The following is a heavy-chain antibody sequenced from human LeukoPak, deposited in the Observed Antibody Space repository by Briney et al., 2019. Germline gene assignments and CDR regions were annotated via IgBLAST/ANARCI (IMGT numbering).Heavy chain of an antibody. D-gene: IGHD6-6*01. CDR3: ARGPLGSSSSGYYYYMDV. CDR1: GYTFTGYY. CDR2: INPNSGGT. V-gene: IGHV1-2*02. Sequence: GASVKVSCKASGYTFTGYYMHWVRQAPGQGLEWMGWINPNSGGTNYAQKFRGRVTMTRDTSISTAYMEVSRLRPDDTAVYYCARGPLGSSSSGYYYYMDVWGKGTTVTVSS. J-gene: IGHJ6*03.